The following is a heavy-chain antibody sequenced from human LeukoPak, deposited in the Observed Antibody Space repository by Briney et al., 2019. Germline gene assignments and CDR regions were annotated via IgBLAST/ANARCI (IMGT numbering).Heavy chain of an antibody. D-gene: IGHD3-22*01. CDR2: MNTNSGIT. Sequence: GASVKVSCKASGYTFTSYDINWVRQATGQGLEWMGWMNTNSGITGYAQKFQGRVTISRNTSISTAYMELSSLRSEDTAVYYCAREDYYDSGSNDYWGQGTLVTVSS. CDR3: AREDYYDSGSNDY. V-gene: IGHV1-8*03. J-gene: IGHJ4*02. CDR1: GYTFTSYD.